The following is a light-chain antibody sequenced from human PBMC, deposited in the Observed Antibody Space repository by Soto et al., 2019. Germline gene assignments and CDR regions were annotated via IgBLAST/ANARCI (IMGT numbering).Light chain of an antibody. V-gene: IGKV1-33*01. Sequence: DIQMTQSPSSLSASVGDRVTITYQASQDINTYLNWYQQKPGKAPNLLIYDASKLETGDPSRFSGGGSGTDFTFTVTSLQPEDIATYFCQQYDNLLLTFGGGTKVEL. CDR1: QDINTY. J-gene: IGKJ4*01. CDR3: QQYDNLLLT. CDR2: DAS.